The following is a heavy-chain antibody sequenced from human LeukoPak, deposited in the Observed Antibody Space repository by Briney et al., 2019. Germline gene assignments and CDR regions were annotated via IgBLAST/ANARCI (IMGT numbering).Heavy chain of an antibody. CDR2: IYHSGST. CDR1: GGSVSSGGYY. Sequence: PSETLSLTCTVSGGSVSSGGYYWSWIRQPPGKGLEWIGYIYHSGSTNYNPSLKSRLTISLDTSKSQFSLNLSSVTRADTAVYYCARGKVRDYGGKSRYFDYWGQGTLVTVSS. CDR3: ARGKVRDYGGKSRYFDY. J-gene: IGHJ4*02. V-gene: IGHV4-61*08. D-gene: IGHD4-23*01.